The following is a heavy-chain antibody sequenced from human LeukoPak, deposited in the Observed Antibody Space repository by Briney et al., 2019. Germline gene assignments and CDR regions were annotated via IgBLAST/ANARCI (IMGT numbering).Heavy chain of an antibody. CDR1: GYTFTSYD. J-gene: IGHJ6*03. CDR2: MNPNSGNT. Sequence: ASVKVSCKASGYTFTSYDINWVRQATGQGLGWMGWMNPNSGNTGYAQKFQGRVTMTRNTSISTAYMELSSLRSEDTAVYYCARDLGGGCTNGVCSSNYYYYMDVWGKGTTVTVSS. CDR3: ARDLGGGCTNGVCSSNYYYYMDV. D-gene: IGHD2-8*01. V-gene: IGHV1-8*01.